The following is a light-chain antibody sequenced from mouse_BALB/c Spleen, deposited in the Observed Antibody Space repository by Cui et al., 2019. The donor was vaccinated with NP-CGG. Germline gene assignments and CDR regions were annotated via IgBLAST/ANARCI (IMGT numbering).Light chain of an antibody. V-gene: IGLV1*01. Sequence: QAVFTPEPALTTSPGKTVTLTCRSSTGAVTTSNYANWVQEKPDHLFTGLIGGTNNRAPGIPARFSGSLIGDKAALTITGAQTEDEAIYFCALWYSNHWVFGGGTKLTVL. J-gene: IGLJ1*01. CDR2: GTN. CDR3: ALWYSNHWV. CDR1: TGAVTTSNY.